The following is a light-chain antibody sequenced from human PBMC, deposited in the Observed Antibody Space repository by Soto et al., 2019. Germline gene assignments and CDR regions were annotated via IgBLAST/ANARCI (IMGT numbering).Light chain of an antibody. Sequence: QSVLTQPPSVSAAPGQKVTISCSGSSSNIGNNYVSWYQQFPGTAPKLLIFDNTQRPSEIPDRFSGSQSGTSATLAISGLQTGDEADYYCATWDGSLKTLPFGGGTKLTVL. J-gene: IGLJ2*01. CDR2: DNT. V-gene: IGLV1-51*01. CDR3: ATWDGSLKTLP. CDR1: SSNIGNNY.